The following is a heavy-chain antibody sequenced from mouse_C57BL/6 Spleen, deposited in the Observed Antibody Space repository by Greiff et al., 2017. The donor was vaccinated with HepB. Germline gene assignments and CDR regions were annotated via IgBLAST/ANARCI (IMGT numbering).Heavy chain of an antibody. J-gene: IGHJ3*01. CDR1: GFTFSDFY. D-gene: IGHD1-1*01. CDR2: SRNKANDYTT. Sequence: EVKLVESGGGLVQSGRSLRLSCATSGFTFSDFYMEWVRQAPGKGLEWIAASRNKANDYTTEYSASVKGRFIVSRDTSQSILYLQMNALRAEDTAIYYCARDAGYGSSYPFAYWGQGTLVTVSA. CDR3: ARDAGYGSSYPFAY. V-gene: IGHV7-1*01.